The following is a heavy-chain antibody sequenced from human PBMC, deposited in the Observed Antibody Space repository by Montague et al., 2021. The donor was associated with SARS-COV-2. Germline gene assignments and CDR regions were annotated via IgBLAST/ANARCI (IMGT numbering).Heavy chain of an antibody. Sequence: SLRLSCAASGFSFNRYALSWVRQAPGKGLDWVTTITSSGGSAHYPDSVKGRFTISRDNAKHTLFLQMTSLRGEDTATYYCAKGGGESYGPFDYWGQGTLVTVSS. CDR1: GFSFNRYA. CDR3: AKGGGESYGPFDY. D-gene: IGHD5-18*01. J-gene: IGHJ4*02. CDR2: ITSSGGSA. V-gene: IGHV3-23*01.